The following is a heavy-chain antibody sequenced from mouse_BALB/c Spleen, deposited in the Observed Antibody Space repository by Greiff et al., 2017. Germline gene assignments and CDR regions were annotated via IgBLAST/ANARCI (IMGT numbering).Heavy chain of an antibody. CDR3: ARYGNYLFDY. J-gene: IGHJ2*01. V-gene: IGHV5-12-1*01. CDR1: GFAFSSYD. Sequence: EVHLVESGGGLVKPGGSLKLSCAASGFAFSSYDMSWVRQTPEKRLEWVAYISSGGGSTYYPDTVKGRFTISRDNAKNTLYLQMSSLKSEDTAMYYCARYGNYLFDYWGQGTTLTVSS. CDR2: ISSGGGST. D-gene: IGHD2-10*02.